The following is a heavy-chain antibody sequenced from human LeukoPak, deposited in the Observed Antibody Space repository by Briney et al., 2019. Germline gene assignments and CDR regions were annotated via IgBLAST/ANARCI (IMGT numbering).Heavy chain of an antibody. CDR2: ISYDGSNK. CDR1: GFTFSSYA. CDR3: ASTLDRAVLLWFGELPPDAFDI. D-gene: IGHD3-10*01. V-gene: IGHV3-30-3*01. Sequence: GRSLRLSCAASGFTFSSYAMHWVRQAPGKGLEWVAVISYDGSNKYYADSVKGRFTISRDNSKNTLYLQMNSLRAEDTAVYYCASTLDRAVLLWFGELPPDAFDIWGQGTMVTVSS. J-gene: IGHJ3*02.